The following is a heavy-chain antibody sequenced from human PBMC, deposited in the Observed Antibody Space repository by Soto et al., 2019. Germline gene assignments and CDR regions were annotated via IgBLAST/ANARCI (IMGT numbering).Heavy chain of an antibody. CDR1: GGSISTGGYY. CDR3: ASSSLYGMDV. V-gene: IGHV4-30-4*01. J-gene: IGHJ6*02. Sequence: SETLSLTCTVSGGSISTGGYYWSWIRQYPGKGLEWLGYIDGSGYTFYNPSLQSRLTLSMDTSKNQFSLKVGSVTAADTAVYYCASSSLYGMDVWGQGTTVTVSS. CDR2: IDGSGYT.